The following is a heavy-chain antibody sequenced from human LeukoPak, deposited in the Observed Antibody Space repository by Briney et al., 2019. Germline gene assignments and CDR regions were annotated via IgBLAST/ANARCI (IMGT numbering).Heavy chain of an antibody. J-gene: IGHJ4*02. CDR3: ASSELQLWLHYFDY. Sequence: GASVKVSCKASGYTVTGYYMHWVRQAPGQGLEWMGWINPNSGGTNYAQKFQGRVTMTRDTSISTAYMELSRLRSDDTAVYYCASSELQLWLHYFDYWGQGTLVTVSS. V-gene: IGHV1-2*02. D-gene: IGHD5-18*01. CDR2: INPNSGGT. CDR1: GYTVTGYY.